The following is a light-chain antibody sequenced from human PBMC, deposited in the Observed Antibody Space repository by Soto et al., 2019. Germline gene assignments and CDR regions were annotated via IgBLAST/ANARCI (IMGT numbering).Light chain of an antibody. CDR2: DAS. Sequence: DTQLTQSPGTLSASIGDSVSITCRASQPISDWLAWYQHKPGQAPKLLIFDASSLESGVPSRFSGTGSGTEFTLTITSLQPDDFATYYCQQYNTDPYIFGPGPTVEIK. CDR1: QPISDW. CDR3: QQYNTDPYI. V-gene: IGKV1-5*01. J-gene: IGKJ3*01.